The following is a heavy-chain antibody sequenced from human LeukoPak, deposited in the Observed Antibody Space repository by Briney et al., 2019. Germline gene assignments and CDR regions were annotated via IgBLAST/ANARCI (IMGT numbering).Heavy chain of an antibody. CDR3: ARGPNSNWSGLDF. J-gene: IGHJ4*02. CDR2: ISPTGSTT. D-gene: IGHD6-6*01. CDR1: GFSFSGHW. Sequence: GGSLRLSCTASGFSFSGHWMHWARQLPGKGLVWVSRISPTGSTTSYADSVKGRFTVSRDNAKNTLYLQVNNLRAEDPAVYYCARGPNSNWSGLDFWGQGTLLNVSS. V-gene: IGHV3-74*01.